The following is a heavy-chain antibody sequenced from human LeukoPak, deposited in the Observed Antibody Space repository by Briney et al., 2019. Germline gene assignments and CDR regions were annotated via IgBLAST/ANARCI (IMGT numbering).Heavy chain of an antibody. J-gene: IGHJ3*02. Sequence: ASVKVSCKASGYTFTDYYIHWIRQAPGQGLEWMGWISPNSGGTNYAQKFQGRVTMTRDTSISTAYMELSRLRSDDTAVYYCARVTYYYGSGSYYAPAFDIWGQGTMVTVSS. CDR2: ISPNSGGT. D-gene: IGHD3-10*01. V-gene: IGHV1-2*02. CDR3: ARVTYYYGSGSYYAPAFDI. CDR1: GYTFTDYY.